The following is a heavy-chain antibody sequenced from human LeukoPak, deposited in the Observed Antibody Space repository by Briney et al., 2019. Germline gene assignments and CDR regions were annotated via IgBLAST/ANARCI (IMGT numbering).Heavy chain of an antibody. V-gene: IGHV1-8*01. CDR3: ASILVVTLSGAFDI. CDR2: MNPNSGNT. D-gene: IGHD3-22*01. CDR1: GYTFTSYD. Sequence: ASVKVSCKASGYTFTSYDISWVRQATGQGLEWMGWMNPNSGNTGYAQKFQGRVTMTRNTSISTAYMELSSLGSEDTAVYYCASILVVTLSGAFDIWGQGTMVTVSS. J-gene: IGHJ3*02.